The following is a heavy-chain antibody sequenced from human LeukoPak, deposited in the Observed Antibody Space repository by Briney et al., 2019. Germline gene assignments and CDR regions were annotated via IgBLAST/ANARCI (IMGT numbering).Heavy chain of an antibody. V-gene: IGHV4-34*01. Sequence: SETLSLTCAVYGGPFSGYYLSWIRQPPGKGLEWIGESNHSGSTNFNPSLTSRVTISVDTSKNQFSLKLSSVAAAATAVYYCARVGYCSSTSCLNWFDPWGQGTLVTVSS. D-gene: IGHD2-2*03. J-gene: IGHJ5*02. CDR3: ARVGYCSSTSCLNWFDP. CDR1: GGPFSGYY. CDR2: SNHSGST.